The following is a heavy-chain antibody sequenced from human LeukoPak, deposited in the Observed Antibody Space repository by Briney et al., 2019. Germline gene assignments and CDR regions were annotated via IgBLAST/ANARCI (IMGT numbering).Heavy chain of an antibody. CDR1: GFTFSSYG. V-gene: IGHV3-33*06. J-gene: IGHJ4*02. CDR3: AKSGYGDYYLDY. D-gene: IGHD4-17*01. CDR2: IWYDGSNK. Sequence: PGGSLRLSCAASGFTFSSYGMHWVRQAPGKGLEWVAVIWYDGSNKYYADSVKGRFTISRDNSKNTLYLQMNSLRAEDTAVYYRAKSGYGDYYLDYWGQGTLVTVSS.